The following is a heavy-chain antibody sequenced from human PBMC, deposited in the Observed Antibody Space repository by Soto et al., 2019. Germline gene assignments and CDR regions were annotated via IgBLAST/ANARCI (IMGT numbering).Heavy chain of an antibody. CDR2: IHHSGST. CDR3: ARDTGTYPYYFDY. J-gene: IGHJ4*02. V-gene: IGHV4-30-4*01. D-gene: IGHD1-26*01. Sequence: SETLSLTCTVSGGSISSGENFWNWIRQSPGKGLEWIGYIHHSGSTYYNPSLKSRLTISVDTTKNQISLKLNSVTAADTAVYYCARDTGTYPYYFDYWGQGTLVTVSS. CDR1: GGSISSGENF.